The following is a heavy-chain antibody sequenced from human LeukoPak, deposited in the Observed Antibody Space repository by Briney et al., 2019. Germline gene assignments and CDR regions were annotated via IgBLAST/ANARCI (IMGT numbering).Heavy chain of an antibody. J-gene: IGHJ4*02. D-gene: IGHD3-22*01. CDR3: ARDPSYYDSSGQGIDY. CDR1: GGTFSSYA. Sequence: ASVKVSCKASGGTFSSYAISWVRQAPGQGLEWMGRIIPILGIANYAQKFQGRVTITADKSTSTAYMELSSLRSEDTAVYYCARDPSYYDSSGQGIDYWGQGTLVTVSS. V-gene: IGHV1-69*04. CDR2: IIPILGIA.